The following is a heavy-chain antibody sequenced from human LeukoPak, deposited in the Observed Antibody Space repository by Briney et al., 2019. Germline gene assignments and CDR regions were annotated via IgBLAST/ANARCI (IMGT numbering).Heavy chain of an antibody. V-gene: IGHV4-59*01. Sequence: SETLSLTCTVSGGSISSYYWSWIRQPPGKGLEWFGYIHDSGTTNYNPSLKSRVTISVDTSKNQFSLKVSSVTAADTAVYYCATSYANYYDISGAARYLGYWGQGTLVTVSS. CDR1: GGSISSYY. CDR2: IHDSGTT. J-gene: IGHJ4*02. D-gene: IGHD3-22*01. CDR3: ATSYANYYDISGAARYLGY.